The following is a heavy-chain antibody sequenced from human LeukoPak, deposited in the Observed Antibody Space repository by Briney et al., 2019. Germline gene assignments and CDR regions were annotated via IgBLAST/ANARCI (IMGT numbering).Heavy chain of an antibody. Sequence: GGSLRLSCAASGFIFSNYYMHWVRQPPGKGLVWVSHISSDGSDINYADSVKGRFTISRDNAKNTLYLQMNSLRVDDTAVYYCARGGVDYWGPGTLVTVSS. J-gene: IGHJ4*02. V-gene: IGHV3-74*01. CDR1: GFIFSNYY. CDR3: ARGGVDY. CDR2: ISSDGSDI.